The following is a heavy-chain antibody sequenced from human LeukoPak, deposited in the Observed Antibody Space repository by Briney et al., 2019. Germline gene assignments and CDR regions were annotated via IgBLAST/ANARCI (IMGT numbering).Heavy chain of an antibody. J-gene: IGHJ4*02. CDR1: GFSFNNYA. CDR3: VKGGYDFVEVAYFDF. D-gene: IGHD5-12*01. CDR2: IIASSGST. Sequence: GGSLRLSCAASGFSFNNYAMGWVRQAPGRGLEWVSIIIASSGSTFYADSVKGRFTISRDNSKNTLYLQMNSLRVEDTAVYYCVKGGYDFVEVAYFDFWGQGTLVTVSS. V-gene: IGHV3-23*01.